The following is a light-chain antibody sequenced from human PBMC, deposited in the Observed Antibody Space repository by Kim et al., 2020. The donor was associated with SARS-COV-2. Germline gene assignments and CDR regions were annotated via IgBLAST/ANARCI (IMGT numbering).Light chain of an antibody. CDR2: DVN. CDR1: SSDVGHYNY. CDR3: SSYTSSDTWV. V-gene: IGLV2-14*03. Sequence: QSALTQPASVSGSPGQSITISCTGTSSDVGHYNYVSWYQQHPGKAPKLMIHDVNNRPSGVSDRFSGSKSGNTASLTISGLQADDEADYFCSSYTSSDTWVFGGGTQLTVL. J-gene: IGLJ3*02.